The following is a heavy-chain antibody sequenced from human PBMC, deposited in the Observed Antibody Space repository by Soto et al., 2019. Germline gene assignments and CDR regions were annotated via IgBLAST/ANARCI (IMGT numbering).Heavy chain of an antibody. Sequence: SETLSLTCAVSGYSISSGYYWGLIRQPPGKGLEWIGSIYHSGSTYYNPSLKSRVTISVDTSKNQFSLKLSSVTAADTAVYYCARVLYYDFWSGSGPMDVWGQGTTVTVSS. CDR3: ARVLYYDFWSGSGPMDV. V-gene: IGHV4-38-2*01. D-gene: IGHD3-3*01. CDR1: GYSISSGYY. CDR2: IYHSGST. J-gene: IGHJ6*02.